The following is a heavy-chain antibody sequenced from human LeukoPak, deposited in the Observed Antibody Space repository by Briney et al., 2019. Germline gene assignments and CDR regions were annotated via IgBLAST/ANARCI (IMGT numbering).Heavy chain of an antibody. Sequence: SETLSLTCTVSGGSISSSSYYWGWIRQPPGKGLEWIGSIYYSGSTYYNPSLKSRVTISVDTSQNQFSLRLSSVTAADTAVYYCARREWELLEGFDYWGQGTLVTVSS. CDR3: ARREWELLEGFDY. CDR2: IYYSGST. J-gene: IGHJ4*02. D-gene: IGHD1-26*01. V-gene: IGHV4-39*01. CDR1: GGSISSSSYY.